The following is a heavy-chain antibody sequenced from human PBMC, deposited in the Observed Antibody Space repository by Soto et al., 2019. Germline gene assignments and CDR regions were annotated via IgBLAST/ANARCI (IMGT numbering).Heavy chain of an antibody. D-gene: IGHD4-17*01. J-gene: IGHJ4*02. Sequence: ASVKVSCKASGYTFTSYGISWVRQAPGQGLEWMGWISAYNGNTNYAQKLQGRVTMTTDTSTSTAYMELRSLRSDDMAVYYCARDLFSTTSYGDFQDYHFDYWGQGTLVTVSS. V-gene: IGHV1-18*03. CDR2: ISAYNGNT. CDR1: GYTFTSYG. CDR3: ARDLFSTTSYGDFQDYHFDY.